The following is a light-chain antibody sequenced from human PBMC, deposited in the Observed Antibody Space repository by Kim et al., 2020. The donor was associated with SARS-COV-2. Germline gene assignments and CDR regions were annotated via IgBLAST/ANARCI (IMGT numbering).Light chain of an antibody. CDR1: KLGDKY. CDR2: QDS. Sequence: VSPGQTASITCAGNKLGDKYACWYQQKPGQSPVLVIYQDSKRPSGIPERFSGSNSGNTATLTISGTQAMDEADYYCQAWDSSTVVFGGGTQLTVL. V-gene: IGLV3-1*01. J-gene: IGLJ2*01. CDR3: QAWDSSTVV.